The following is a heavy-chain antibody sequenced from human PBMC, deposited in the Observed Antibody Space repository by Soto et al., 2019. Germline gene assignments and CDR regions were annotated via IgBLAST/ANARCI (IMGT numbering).Heavy chain of an antibody. J-gene: IGHJ3*01. V-gene: IGHV1-8*01. CDR2: MNPNSGNT. Sequence: QVQLVQSGAEVRRPGTSVMVSCKTSGYTFTDYDINWVRQATGQGLEWMGWMNPNSGNTGYAQKCQGRVSMTRNTATSTAYMELSSLRSDDTAIYYCARDSSTTNPVWGQGTIVTVSS. D-gene: IGHD2-2*01. CDR3: ARDSSTTNPV. CDR1: GYTFTDYD.